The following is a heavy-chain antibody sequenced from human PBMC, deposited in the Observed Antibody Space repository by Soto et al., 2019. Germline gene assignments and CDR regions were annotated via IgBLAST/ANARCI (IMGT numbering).Heavy chain of an antibody. J-gene: IGHJ4*02. CDR1: GFTFSSYW. Sequence: EVQLVESGGGLVQPGGSLRLSCAASGFTFSSYWMHWVRQVPGKGLVWVSRIKSDGSDTSYADSVKGRFTISRDNAKNTLYLQMSSLRAEDTAVYYCVRVAYGDLGGWGQGTLVTVSS. D-gene: IGHD4-17*01. V-gene: IGHV3-74*01. CDR2: IKSDGSDT. CDR3: VRVAYGDLGG.